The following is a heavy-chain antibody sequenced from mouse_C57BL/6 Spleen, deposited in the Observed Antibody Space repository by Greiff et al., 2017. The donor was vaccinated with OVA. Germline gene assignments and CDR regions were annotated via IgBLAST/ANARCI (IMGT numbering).Heavy chain of an antibody. V-gene: IGHV5-4*03. Sequence: EVNLVESGGGLVKPGGSLKLSCAASGFTFSSYAMSWVRQTPAKRLEWVATISDGGSYTYYPDNVKGRFTISRDNAKNNLYLQMSHLKSEDTAMYYCARGGMAYFDVWGTGTTVTVSS. J-gene: IGHJ1*03. D-gene: IGHD1-1*02. CDR2: ISDGGSYT. CDR3: ARGGMAYFDV. CDR1: GFTFSSYA.